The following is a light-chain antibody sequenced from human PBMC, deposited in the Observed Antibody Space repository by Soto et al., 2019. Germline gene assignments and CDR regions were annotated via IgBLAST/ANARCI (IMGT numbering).Light chain of an antibody. CDR1: QSVSSNY. CDR3: QQYGSSPLT. V-gene: IGKV3-20*01. Sequence: EIVLTQSPDTLSLSPGERATLSCRASQSVSSNYLAWYQQKPGQAPRFLIYDASSRATGIPDRFSGSGSGTEFTLTISRLEPEDFALYYCQQYGSSPLTFGGGTKVEIK. CDR2: DAS. J-gene: IGKJ4*01.